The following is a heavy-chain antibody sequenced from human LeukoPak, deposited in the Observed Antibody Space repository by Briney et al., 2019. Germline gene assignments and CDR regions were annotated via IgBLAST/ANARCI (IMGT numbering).Heavy chain of an antibody. Sequence: SETLSLTCTVSGGSISSYYWSWIRQPPGKGLEWIGYIYYSGSTNYNPSLKSRVTISVDTSKNQFSLKLSSVTAADTAVYYCARGYDTLGGRFDPWGQGTLVTVSS. D-gene: IGHD3-9*01. CDR3: ARGYDTLGGRFDP. J-gene: IGHJ5*02. CDR2: IYYSGST. V-gene: IGHV4-59*01. CDR1: GGSISSYY.